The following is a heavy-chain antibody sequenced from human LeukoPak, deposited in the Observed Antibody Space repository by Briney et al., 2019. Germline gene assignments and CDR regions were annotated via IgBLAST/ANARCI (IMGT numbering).Heavy chain of an antibody. CDR2: INPNSGGT. V-gene: IGHV1-2*06. J-gene: IGHJ5*02. CDR1: GYTFTSYD. CDR3: ARVTGYQWLRFDNWFDP. Sequence: ASVKVSCKASGYTFTSYDINWVRQAPGQGLEWMGRINPNSGGTNYAQKFQGRVTMTRDTSISTAYMELSRLRSDDTAVYYCARVTGYQWLRFDNWFDPWGQGTLVTVSS. D-gene: IGHD5-12*01.